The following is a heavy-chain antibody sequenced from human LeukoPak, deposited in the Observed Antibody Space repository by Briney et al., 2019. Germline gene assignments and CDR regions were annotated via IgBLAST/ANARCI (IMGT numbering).Heavy chain of an antibody. D-gene: IGHD3-22*01. CDR2: INPSGGST. J-gene: IGHJ4*02. V-gene: IGHV1-46*01. Sequence: ASVKVSCKASGYTFTSYYMHWVRQAPGQGLEWMGIINPSGGSTSYAQKFQGRVTMTRDTSTSTVYMELSSLRSEDTAVYYCARVSLAIEDQVVITGPLGYWGQGTLVTVSS. CDR1: GYTFTSYY. CDR3: ARVSLAIEDQVVITGPLGY.